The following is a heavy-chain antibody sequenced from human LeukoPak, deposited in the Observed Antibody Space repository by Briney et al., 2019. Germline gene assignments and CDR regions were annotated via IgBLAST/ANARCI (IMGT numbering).Heavy chain of an antibody. D-gene: IGHD3-10*01. CDR2: IIPIFGTA. CDR3: ASLYGSGSYYSFDY. Sequence: SVKVSCKASGYTFSSYAISWVRQAPGQGLEWMGGIIPIFGTANYAQKFQGRVTITADESTSTAYMELSSLRSEDTAVYYCASLYGSGSYYSFDYWGQGTLVTVSS. V-gene: IGHV1-69*13. CDR1: GYTFSSYA. J-gene: IGHJ4*02.